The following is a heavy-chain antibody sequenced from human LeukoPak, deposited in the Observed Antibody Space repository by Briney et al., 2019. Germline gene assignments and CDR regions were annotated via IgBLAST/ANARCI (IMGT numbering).Heavy chain of an antibody. V-gene: IGHV3-66*01. J-gene: IGHJ4*02. D-gene: IGHD3-22*01. CDR2: IYSGGST. CDR3: ARGSNYYDSSGYSDY. Sequence: GGSLRLSCAASGFTVSSNYMSWVRQAPGKGLEWVSVIYSGGSTYYADSVKGRFTISRDNSKNTLYLQMNSLRAEDTAVYYCARGSNYYDSSGYSDYRGQGTLVTVSS. CDR1: GFTVSSNY.